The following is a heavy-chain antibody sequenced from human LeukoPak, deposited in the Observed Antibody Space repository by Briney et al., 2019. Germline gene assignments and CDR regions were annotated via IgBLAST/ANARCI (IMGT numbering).Heavy chain of an antibody. J-gene: IGHJ4*02. CDR1: AGSINSGGYF. V-gene: IGHV4-31*03. CDR2: IWNRGNS. Sequence: SETLSLTCTVSAGSINSGGYFWTWVRQHPGEGLEWIGYIWNRGNSYYNPSLSSRVIISADSSKSTFSLKLSSVTAADTAVYYCARYHCGSTYCPGVDFYGQGTLVPVSS. D-gene: IGHD2-2*01. CDR3: ARYHCGSTYCPGVDF.